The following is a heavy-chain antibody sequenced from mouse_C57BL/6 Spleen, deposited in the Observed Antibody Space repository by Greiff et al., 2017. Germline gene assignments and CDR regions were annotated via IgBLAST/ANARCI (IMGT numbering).Heavy chain of an antibody. CDR1: GFNIKDDY. J-gene: IGHJ3*01. CDR3: TTGGGLLGRLLFAY. V-gene: IGHV14-4*01. D-gene: IGHD2-1*01. Sequence: EVQLQESGAELVRPGASVKLSCTASGFNIKDDYMHWVKQRPEQGLEWIGWIDPENGDTEYASKFQGKATITADTSSNTAYLQLSSLTSEDTAVYYCTTGGGLLGRLLFAYWGQGTLVTVSA. CDR2: IDPENGDT.